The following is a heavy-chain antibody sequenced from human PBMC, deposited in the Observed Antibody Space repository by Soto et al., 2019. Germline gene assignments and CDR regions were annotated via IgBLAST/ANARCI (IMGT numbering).Heavy chain of an antibody. V-gene: IGHV3-21*01. D-gene: IGHD4-17*01. Sequence: GGSLRLSCAASGFTFSSYSMNWVRQAPGKGLEWVSSISSSSSYIYYADSVKGRFTISRDNAKNSLYLQMNSLRAEDTAVYYCAREGGTVTTPEGEGPDYWGQGTLVTVSS. CDR1: GFTFSSYS. J-gene: IGHJ4*02. CDR2: ISSSSSYI. CDR3: AREGGTVTTPEGEGPDY.